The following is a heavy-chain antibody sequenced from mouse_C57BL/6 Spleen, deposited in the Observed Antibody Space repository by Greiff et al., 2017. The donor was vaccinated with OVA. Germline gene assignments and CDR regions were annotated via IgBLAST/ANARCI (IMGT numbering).Heavy chain of an antibody. J-gene: IGHJ3*01. D-gene: IGHD1-1*01. V-gene: IGHV1-22*01. Sequence: EVQLQQSGPELVKPGASVKMSCKASGYTFTDYNMHWVKQSHGKSLEWIGYINPNNGGTSYNQKFKGKATLTVNKSSSTAYMELRSLTSEDSAVYYCARNPYYYGSPWFAYWGQGTLVTVSA. CDR2: INPNNGGT. CDR3: ARNPYYYGSPWFAY. CDR1: GYTFTDYN.